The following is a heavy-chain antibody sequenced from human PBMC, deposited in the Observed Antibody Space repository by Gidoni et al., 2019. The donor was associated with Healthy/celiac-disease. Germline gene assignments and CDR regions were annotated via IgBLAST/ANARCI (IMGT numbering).Heavy chain of an antibody. CDR1: GLTFDDYA. CDR2: ISWNSGSI. CDR3: AKSGPVSRGYSYGTFDY. J-gene: IGHJ4*02. V-gene: IGHV3-9*01. Sequence: DVQLVESGGGLVQPGRSLSLSCAASGLTFDDYAMHWVRQAPGKGLEWVSGISWNSGSIGYADSVKGRFTISRDNAKNSLYLQMNSLRAEDTALYYCAKSGPVSRGYSYGTFDYWGQGTLVTVSS. D-gene: IGHD5-18*01.